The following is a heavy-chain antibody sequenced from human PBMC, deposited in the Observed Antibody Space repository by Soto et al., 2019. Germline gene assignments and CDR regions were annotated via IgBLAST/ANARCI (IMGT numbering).Heavy chain of an antibody. CDR2: IYHSGST. D-gene: IGHD1-7*01. V-gene: IGHV4-4*02. CDR1: GGSISSSNW. Sequence: SETLSLTCAVSGGSISSSNWWSWVRQPPGKGLEWIGEIYHSGSTNYNPSLKSRVTISVDKSKNQFSLKLSSVTAADTAVYYCARGNDWNYWDGMDVWGQGTTVTVSS. CDR3: ARGNDWNYWDGMDV. J-gene: IGHJ6*02.